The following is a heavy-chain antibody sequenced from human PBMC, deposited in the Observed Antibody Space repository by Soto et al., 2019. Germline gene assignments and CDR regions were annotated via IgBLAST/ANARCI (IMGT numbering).Heavy chain of an antibody. J-gene: IGHJ6*02. CDR3: ARVPSPFDYYYAMDV. CDR2: IFSSGTT. D-gene: IGHD3-16*01. Sequence: PSETLSLTCTVSGDSISSGNKYWSWIRQPPGKGLEWIGYIFSSGTTYYNLSLKSRLTMSLDASQNQFSLKLNSLTDAATAVYFCARVPSPFDYYYAMDVWGQGTTVTVSS. V-gene: IGHV4-30-4*01. CDR1: GDSISSGNKY.